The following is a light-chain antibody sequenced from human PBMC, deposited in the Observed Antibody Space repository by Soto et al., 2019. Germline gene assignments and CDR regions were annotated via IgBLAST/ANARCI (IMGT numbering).Light chain of an antibody. Sequence: EIVLTQSPGTLSLSPGERATLSCRASQTVRTNYVAWYQQRPGQAPRLLIYAASNRAAGVPDRFSGSASGPDVTLTISKLEPEDFAGYYCQQHASSPFTFGPGTKVDIK. CDR2: AAS. V-gene: IGKV3-20*01. J-gene: IGKJ3*01. CDR1: QTVRTNY. CDR3: QQHASSPFT.